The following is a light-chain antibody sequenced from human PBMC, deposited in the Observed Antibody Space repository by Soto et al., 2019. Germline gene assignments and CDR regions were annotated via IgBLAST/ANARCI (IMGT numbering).Light chain of an antibody. V-gene: IGKV3D-15*01. J-gene: IGKJ5*01. CDR3: QQYNNWPPIT. CDR2: DTS. Sequence: EIVMTQSPATLSVSPGETATLSCRASQSVAGNLAWYQQKPGLAPRLIIYDTSIRASGIPDRISGSGSGTHFTLTISRLEPEDFAVYYCQQYNNWPPITFGQGTRLEIK. CDR1: QSVAGN.